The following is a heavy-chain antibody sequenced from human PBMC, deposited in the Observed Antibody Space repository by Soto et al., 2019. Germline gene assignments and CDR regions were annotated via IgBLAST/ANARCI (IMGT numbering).Heavy chain of an antibody. CDR2: ISYDGSNK. V-gene: IGHV3-30-3*01. D-gene: IGHD3-10*01. CDR1: GFAFSSYA. Sequence: QVQLVESGGGVVQPGRSLRLSCAASGFAFSSYAMHWVRQAPGNGLEWVAVISYDGSNKYYADSVKGRFTISRDNSKNTLYLQMNSLRAEDTAVYYCARDLSGSGDWGQGTLVTVSS. CDR3: ARDLSGSGD. J-gene: IGHJ4*02.